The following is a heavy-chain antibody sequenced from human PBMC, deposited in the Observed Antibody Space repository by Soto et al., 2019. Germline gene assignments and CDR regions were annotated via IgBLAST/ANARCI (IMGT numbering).Heavy chain of an antibody. Sequence: SETLSLTCTVSGGSISSGDYYWSWIRQPPGKGLEWIGYIYYSGSTYYNPSLKSRVTISVDTSKNQFSLKLSSVTAADTAVYYCASSGYDADEDYYYYGMDVWGQGTTVTVS. D-gene: IGHD5-12*01. J-gene: IGHJ6*02. CDR2: IYYSGST. CDR1: GGSISSGDYY. V-gene: IGHV4-30-4*01. CDR3: ASSGYDADEDYYYYGMDV.